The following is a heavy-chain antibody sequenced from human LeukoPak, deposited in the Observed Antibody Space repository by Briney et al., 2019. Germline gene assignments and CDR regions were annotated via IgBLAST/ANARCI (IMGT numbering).Heavy chain of an antibody. V-gene: IGHV3-21*01. CDR3: ARDKRGYSSSWTLPDY. J-gene: IGHJ4*02. D-gene: IGHD6-13*01. CDR2: ISSSSSYI. CDR1: GFTFSSYS. Sequence: KPGGSLRLSCAASGFTFSSYSMNWVRQAPGKGLEWVSSISSSSSYIYYADSVKGRFTISRDNAKNSLYLQMNSLRAEDTAVYYCARDKRGYSSSWTLPDYWGQGTLVTVSS.